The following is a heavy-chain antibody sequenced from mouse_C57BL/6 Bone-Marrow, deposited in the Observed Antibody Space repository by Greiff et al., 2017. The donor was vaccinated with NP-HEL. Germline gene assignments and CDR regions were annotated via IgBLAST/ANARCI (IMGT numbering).Heavy chain of an antibody. CDR3: ARESYYDYDWFAY. D-gene: IGHD2-4*01. Sequence: EVQLQQSGPELVKPGASVKISCKASGYTFTDYYMNWVKQSHGKSLEWIGDINPNNGGTSYNQKFKGKATLTVDKSSSTAYMELRSLTSEDSAVYYCARESYYDYDWFAYWGQGTLVTVSA. J-gene: IGHJ3*01. CDR1: GYTFTDYY. V-gene: IGHV1-26*01. CDR2: INPNNGGT.